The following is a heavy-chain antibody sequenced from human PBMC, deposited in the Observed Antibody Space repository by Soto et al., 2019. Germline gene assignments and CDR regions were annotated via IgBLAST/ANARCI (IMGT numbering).Heavy chain of an antibody. V-gene: IGHV5-10-1*01. CDR3: ARHARYYYDSSGPYWFDP. J-gene: IGHJ5*02. CDR1: GYSFTSYW. Sequence: PGESLKISCKGSGYSFTSYWISWVRQMPGKGLEWMGRIDPSDSYTNYSPSFQGHVTISADKSISTAYLQWSSLKASDTAMYYCARHARYYYDSSGPYWFDPWGQGTLVTVSS. D-gene: IGHD3-22*01. CDR2: IDPSDSYT.